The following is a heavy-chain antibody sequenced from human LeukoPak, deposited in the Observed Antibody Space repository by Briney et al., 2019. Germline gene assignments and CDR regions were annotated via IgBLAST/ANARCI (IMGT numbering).Heavy chain of an antibody. Sequence: SETLSLTCAVYGGSFSGYYWSWIRQPPGKGLEWIGTIYYSGSTYYTPSLKSRANISVDTSKNQFSLKLSSVTAADTAVYYCARDGYNPIDFWGQGTLVTVSS. CDR3: ARDGYNPIDF. CDR1: GGSFSGYY. J-gene: IGHJ4*02. V-gene: IGHV4-34*01. D-gene: IGHD5-24*01. CDR2: IYYSGST.